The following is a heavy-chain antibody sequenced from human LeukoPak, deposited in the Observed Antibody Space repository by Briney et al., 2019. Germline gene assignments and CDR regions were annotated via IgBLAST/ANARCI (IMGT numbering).Heavy chain of an antibody. CDR1: GFTFSSYG. CDR3: AKSYFGTYLIDY. J-gene: IGHJ4*02. V-gene: IGHV3-30*18. CDR2: ISYDGSNK. D-gene: IGHD2/OR15-2a*01. Sequence: SGGSLRLSCAASGFTFSSYGMHWVRQAPGKGLEWVAVISYDGSNKYYADSVKGRFTISRDNSKNTLYLQMNSLRAEDTAVYYCAKSYFGTYLIDYWGQGTLVTVSS.